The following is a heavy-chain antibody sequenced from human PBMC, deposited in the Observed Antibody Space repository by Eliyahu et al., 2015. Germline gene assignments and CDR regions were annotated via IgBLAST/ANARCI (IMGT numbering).Heavy chain of an antibody. CDR2: VHPEGEKK. V-gene: IGHV1-24*01. J-gene: IGHJ4*02. CDR1: GAALSELF. D-gene: IGHD3-10*01. CDR3: ATVRDYGSGSYLRYYFDR. Sequence: SCKVSGAALSELFIHWVRLAPGKGLEWMGGVHPEGEKKKYNDYFRARVILTEDTSLETAYMELSSLRSEDTATYYCATVRDYGSGSYLRYYFDRWGQGTRVTVSS.